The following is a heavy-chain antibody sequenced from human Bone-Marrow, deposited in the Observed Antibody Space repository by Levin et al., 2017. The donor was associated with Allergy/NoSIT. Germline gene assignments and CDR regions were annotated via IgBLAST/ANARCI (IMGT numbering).Heavy chain of an antibody. D-gene: IGHD3-3*01. V-gene: IGHV4-59*01. CDR1: GGSITSYY. CDR3: ARDANRSGYHMRYYFDY. J-gene: IGHJ4*02. Sequence: SQTLSLTCTVSGGSITSYYWSWIRQPPGKGLEWIGYIFYSGANYNPSLKSRVTNYNPSLKSRVTMSLDTSKNQFSLKLSSVTAADTAVYYCARDANRSGYHMRYYFDYWGQGTLVTVSS. CDR2: IFYSGANYNPSLKSRVT.